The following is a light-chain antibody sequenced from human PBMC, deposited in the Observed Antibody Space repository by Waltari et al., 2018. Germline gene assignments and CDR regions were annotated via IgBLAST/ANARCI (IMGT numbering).Light chain of an antibody. Sequence: EIVLTQSPGTLSLSPRETATLSCRASQRVSSNYLAWYQQKPGQAPRLLIYGPSTRATDIPVRFSGSGSGTDFTLTISRLEPEDFAVYYCQQYDNSLWTFGQGTKVEIK. J-gene: IGKJ1*01. CDR3: QQYDNSLWT. CDR1: QRVSSNY. CDR2: GPS. V-gene: IGKV3-20*01.